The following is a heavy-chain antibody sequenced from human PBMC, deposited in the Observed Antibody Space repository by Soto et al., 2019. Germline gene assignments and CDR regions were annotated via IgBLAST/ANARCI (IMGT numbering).Heavy chain of an antibody. D-gene: IGHD2-15*01. CDR2: IYYSGTT. CDR1: GGSISSGAYY. Sequence: SETLSLTCTVSGGSISSGAYYWSWIRQPPGKGLEWIGLIYYSGTTYYNPSLKSRAAISLDTSKNQFSLKLSSVTAADTAVYYCARESGGGTRGNNCFDPWGQGTLVTVSS. V-gene: IGHV4-30-4*01. J-gene: IGHJ5*02. CDR3: ARESGGGTRGNNCFDP.